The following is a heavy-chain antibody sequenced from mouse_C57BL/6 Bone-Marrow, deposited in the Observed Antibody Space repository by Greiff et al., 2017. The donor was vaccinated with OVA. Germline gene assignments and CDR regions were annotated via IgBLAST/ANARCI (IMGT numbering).Heavy chain of an antibody. CDR1: GYSFTGYY. J-gene: IGHJ2*01. CDR3: ARRGLRLPFDY. CDR2: INPSTGGT. Sequence: EVQLQQSGPELVKPGASVKISCKASGYSFTGYYMNWVKQSPEKSLEWIGEINPSTGGTTYNQKFKAKATLTVDKSSSTAYMQLKSLTSEDSAVDYCARRGLRLPFDYWGQGTTLTVSS. D-gene: IGHD2-4*01. V-gene: IGHV1-42*01.